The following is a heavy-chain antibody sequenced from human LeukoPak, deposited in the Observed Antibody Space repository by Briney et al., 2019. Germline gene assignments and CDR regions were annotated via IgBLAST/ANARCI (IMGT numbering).Heavy chain of an antibody. D-gene: IGHD3-3*01. Sequence: GGSLRLSCAASGFTFDDYGMHWVRQAPGKGPEWVSGISGSGGSTHYADSVKGRFTISRDNSKNTLYLQMNSLRAEDTAIYYCAKGNDFWSGSQIDYWGQGTLVTISS. V-gene: IGHV3-23*01. CDR3: AKGNDFWSGSQIDY. CDR1: GFTFDDYG. J-gene: IGHJ4*02. CDR2: ISGSGGST.